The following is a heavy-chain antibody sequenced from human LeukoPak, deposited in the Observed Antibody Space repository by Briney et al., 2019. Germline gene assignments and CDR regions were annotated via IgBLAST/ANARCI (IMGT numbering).Heavy chain of an antibody. Sequence: GGSLRLSCAASGFTFDDYGMSWVRQAPGKGLEWVSGINWNGGSTGYADSVKGRFTISRDNAKNSLYLQMNSLRAEDTALYHCARVYYHDSLYYFDYWGQGTLVTVSS. V-gene: IGHV3-20*01. CDR3: ARVYYHDSLYYFDY. J-gene: IGHJ4*02. D-gene: IGHD3-22*01. CDR2: INWNGGST. CDR1: GFTFDDYG.